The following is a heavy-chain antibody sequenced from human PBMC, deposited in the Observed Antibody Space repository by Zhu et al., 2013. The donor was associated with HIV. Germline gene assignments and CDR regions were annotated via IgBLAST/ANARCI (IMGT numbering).Heavy chain of an antibody. D-gene: IGHD2-21*02. CDR2: IIPIFGTA. Sequence: QVQLVQSGAEVKNPGSSVKVSCKASGGTFSTYTISWVRQAPGQGLEWMGGIIPIFGTANYAQKFQGRLTISADDFTSTVYMELSSLRPDDTAIYYCARPRMVTETPGYYYGLDVWGQGTTVTVSS. V-gene: IGHV1-69*01. CDR3: ARPRMVTETPGYYYGLDV. CDR1: GGTFSTYT. J-gene: IGHJ6*02.